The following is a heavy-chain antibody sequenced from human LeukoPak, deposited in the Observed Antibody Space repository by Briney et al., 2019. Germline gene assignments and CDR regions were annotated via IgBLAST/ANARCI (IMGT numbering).Heavy chain of an antibody. CDR2: ISPNGTDI. D-gene: IGHD6-6*01. V-gene: IGHV3-11*01. CDR1: GFIFSDYY. J-gene: IGHJ4*02. Sequence: RGSLRLSCAASGFIFSDYYMSWIRQSPGKGLEWISYISPNGTDIYSIDSVRGRFIISRDNAKNSLYLQMNGLRAEDTAVYYCASGSSSVGYWGQGTLVTVSS. CDR3: ASGSSSVGY.